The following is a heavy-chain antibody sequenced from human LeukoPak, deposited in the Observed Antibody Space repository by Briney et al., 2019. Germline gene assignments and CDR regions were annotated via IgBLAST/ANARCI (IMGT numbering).Heavy chain of an antibody. D-gene: IGHD2-15*01. CDR2: IIPIFGTA. CDR1: GGTFSSYA. CDR3: AREVGGNWFDP. J-gene: IGHJ5*02. V-gene: IGHV1-69*05. Sequence: ASVKVSCKASGGTFSSYAISWVRQAPGQGLEWMGRIIPIFGTANYEQKFQGRVTITTDESTSTAYMELSSLRSEDTAVYYCAREVGGNWFDPWGQGTLVTVSS.